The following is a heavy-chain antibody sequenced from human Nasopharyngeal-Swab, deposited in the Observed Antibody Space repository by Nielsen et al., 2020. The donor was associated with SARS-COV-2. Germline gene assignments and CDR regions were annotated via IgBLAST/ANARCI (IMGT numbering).Heavy chain of an antibody. Sequence: GESLKISCAASGFTFSDYYMSWIRQAPGKGVEYISYISGSGGTIYYGDSMKGRFTISRDNAKNSLYLQMNSLRAEDTAVYYCARDRANWDFDYWGQGTLVTVSS. J-gene: IGHJ4*02. V-gene: IGHV3-11*04. CDR2: ISGSGGTI. D-gene: IGHD7-27*01. CDR3: ARDRANWDFDY. CDR1: GFTFSDYY.